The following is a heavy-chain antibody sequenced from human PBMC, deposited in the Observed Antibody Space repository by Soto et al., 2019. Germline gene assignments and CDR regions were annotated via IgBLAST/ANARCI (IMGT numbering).Heavy chain of an antibody. J-gene: IGHJ6*02. Sequence: QLQLQESGPGLVKPSETLSLTCTVSAGSISSSSYYWGWIRQPPGKGLEWIGSIYYSGSTYYNPSLKSRVTISVDTSKNQFSLKLSSVTSADTAVYYCASAYDILTGYPRGDYYGLDVWGQGTTVTVS. V-gene: IGHV4-39*01. CDR1: AGSISSSSYY. CDR2: IYYSGST. D-gene: IGHD3-9*01. CDR3: ASAYDILTGYPRGDYYGLDV.